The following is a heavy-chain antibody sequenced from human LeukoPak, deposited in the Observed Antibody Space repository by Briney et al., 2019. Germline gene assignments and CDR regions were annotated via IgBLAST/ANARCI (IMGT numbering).Heavy chain of an antibody. D-gene: IGHD7-27*01. CDR3: ARGHWGCDY. V-gene: IGHV4-59*02. J-gene: IGHJ4*02. Sequence: SETLSLTCTVSGGSVSGYHWSWIRQPPGNGLEWIGYIFHTGNTNYNPSLRSRVTISVDTSKNQFSLKLTSVTAADTAVYYCARGHWGCDYWGQGALVTVSS. CDR2: IFHTGNT. CDR1: GGSVSGYH.